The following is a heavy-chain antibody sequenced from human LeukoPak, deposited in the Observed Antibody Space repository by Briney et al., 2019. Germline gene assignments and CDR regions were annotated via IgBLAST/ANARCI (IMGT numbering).Heavy chain of an antibody. CDR3: ASYPRYSSSPPFDY. Sequence: GASVKVSCKASGYTFTSYGISWVRQAPGQGLEWMGWINPNTGDTDYAQKFQGRVTMARDTTTSTAYMELSRLTSDDTAVYYCASYPRYSSSPPFDYWGQGTLVTVSS. CDR1: GYTFTSYG. V-gene: IGHV1-2*02. J-gene: IGHJ4*02. CDR2: INPNTGDT. D-gene: IGHD6-19*01.